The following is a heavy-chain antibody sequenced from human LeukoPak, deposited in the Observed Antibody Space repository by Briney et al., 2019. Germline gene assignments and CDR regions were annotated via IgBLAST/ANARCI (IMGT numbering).Heavy chain of an antibody. CDR1: SXXXXY. Sequence: SXXXXYWSWIRQPPGKGLEWIGYIYYSGSTNYKPSLTSRVTISVDTSKNQFSLKLSSVTAADTAVYYCARGGYYGSGNDFRFDPWGQGTLVTVSS. CDR3: ARGGYYGSGNDFRFDP. CDR2: IYYSGST. V-gene: IGHV4-59*01. D-gene: IGHD3-10*01. J-gene: IGHJ5*02.